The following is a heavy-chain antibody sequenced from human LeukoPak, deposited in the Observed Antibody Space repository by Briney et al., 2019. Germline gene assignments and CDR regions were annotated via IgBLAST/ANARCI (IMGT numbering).Heavy chain of an antibody. CDR1: RFSFGTYG. CDR3: ARVASTVTATGWFDP. Sequence: PGGSLRLSCAASRFSFGTYGMNWVRQAPGKGLEWVSYISASSSTIYYADSVKGRFTISRDNAKNSLYLQVNGLRAEDTAVYYCARVASTVTATGWFDPWGQGTLVTVSS. V-gene: IGHV3-48*01. D-gene: IGHD4-17*01. J-gene: IGHJ5*02. CDR2: ISASSSTI.